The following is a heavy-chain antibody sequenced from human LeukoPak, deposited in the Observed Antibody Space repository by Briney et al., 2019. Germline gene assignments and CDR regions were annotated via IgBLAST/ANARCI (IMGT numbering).Heavy chain of an antibody. D-gene: IGHD3-9*01. CDR3: ARAPTYYDILTAYPFDY. CDR1: GYTFTDYY. J-gene: IGHJ4*02. CDR2: INPNSGGT. Sequence: ASVNVSCKXSGYTFTDYYMHWVRQAPGQGLEWMGWINPNSGGTNYAQKFQGRVTMTRDTSISTAYMELSRVRSDDTAVYYCARAPTYYDILTAYPFDYWGQGTLVTVSS. V-gene: IGHV1-2*02.